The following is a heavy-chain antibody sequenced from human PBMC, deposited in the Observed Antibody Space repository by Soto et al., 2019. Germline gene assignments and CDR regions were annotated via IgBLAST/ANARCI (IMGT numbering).Heavy chain of an antibody. J-gene: IGHJ4*02. V-gene: IGHV3-30-3*01. CDR2: ISYDGSNK. D-gene: IGHD3-10*01. CDR1: GFTFSSYA. CDR3: AKISGSYYNGPRYFYY. Sequence: QVQLVESGGGVVQPGRSLRLSCAASGFTFSSYAMHWVHQAPGKGLEWVAVISYDGSNKYYADSVKGRFTISRDNSKNTLYLQMNSLRAEDTSVYYCAKISGSYYNGPRYFYYWGQGTLVTFSS.